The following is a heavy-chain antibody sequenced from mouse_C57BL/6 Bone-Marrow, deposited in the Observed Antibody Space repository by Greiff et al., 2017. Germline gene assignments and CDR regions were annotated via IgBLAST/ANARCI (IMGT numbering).Heavy chain of an antibody. CDR1: GFTFSSYA. J-gene: IGHJ2*01. D-gene: IGHD4-1*01. Sequence: DVMLVESGEGLVKPGGSLKLSCAASGFTFSSYAMSWVRQTPEKRLEWVAYISSGGDYIYYADTVKGRFTISRDNARNTLYLQMSSLKSEDTAMYYCTRVGITGTYFDYWGQGTTLTVSS. V-gene: IGHV5-9-1*02. CDR3: TRVGITGTYFDY. CDR2: ISSGGDYI.